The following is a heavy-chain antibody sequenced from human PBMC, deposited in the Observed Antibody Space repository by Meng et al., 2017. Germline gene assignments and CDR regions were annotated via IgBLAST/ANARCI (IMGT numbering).Heavy chain of an antibody. Sequence: PPLVSVPRLASPSTSRSLPCTFSGVSVISGSSDWTKIPLPPVKGLEWIMYIYYSRTTNSNPALKSRVTISVATSKNQSSLKLSSVTAADTAVYYCARVGAISMVRGVNNWFDPWGQGTLVTVSS. V-gene: IGHV4-61*01. CDR2: IYYSRTT. CDR3: ARVGAISMVRGVNNWFDP. J-gene: IGHJ5*02. CDR1: GVSVISGSSD. D-gene: IGHD3-10*01.